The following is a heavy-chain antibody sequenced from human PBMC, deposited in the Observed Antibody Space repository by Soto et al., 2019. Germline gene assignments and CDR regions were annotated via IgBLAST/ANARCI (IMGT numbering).Heavy chain of an antibody. V-gene: IGHV3-30-3*01. CDR1: GFTFSSYA. CDR3: ARVAVGATTYWYFQN. Sequence: QVQLVESGGGVVQPGRSLRLSCAASGFTFSSYAMHWVRQAPGKGLEWVAVISYDGSNKYYADSVKGRFTISRDNSKHTLYLQMNSLRAEDTAVYYCARVAVGATTYWYFQNWGQGTLVRVSS. J-gene: IGHJ1*01. D-gene: IGHD1-26*01. CDR2: ISYDGSNK.